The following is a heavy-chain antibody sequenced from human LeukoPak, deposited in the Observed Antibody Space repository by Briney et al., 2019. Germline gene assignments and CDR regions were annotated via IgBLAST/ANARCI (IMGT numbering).Heavy chain of an antibody. V-gene: IGHV3-7*01. CDR1: GFTLNIYW. D-gene: IGHD5-18*01. CDR2: IKQDGSEK. J-gene: IGHJ4*02. CDR3: ARDGRPGYSSGFDY. Sequence: GGSLRLSCAASGFTLNIYWMSWVRQAPGKGLEWVANIKQDGSEKNYVDSVKGRFTISRDNAKNLLYLQMNSLRAEDTAVYYCARDGRPGYSSGFDYWGQGTLVTVSS.